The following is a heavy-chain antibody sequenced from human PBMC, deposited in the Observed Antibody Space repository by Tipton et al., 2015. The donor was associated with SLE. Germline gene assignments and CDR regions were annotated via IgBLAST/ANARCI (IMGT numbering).Heavy chain of an antibody. CDR1: GGSFSGYY. CDR3: ARSSGWRQGAFDI. Sequence: TLSLTCAVYGGSFSGYYWSWIRQPPGKGLEWIGEINHSGSTNYNPSLKSRVTISVDTSKNQFSLKLSSVTAAGTAVYYCARSSGWRQGAFDIWGQGTMVTVSS. CDR2: INHSGST. J-gene: IGHJ3*02. D-gene: IGHD6-19*01. V-gene: IGHV4-34*01.